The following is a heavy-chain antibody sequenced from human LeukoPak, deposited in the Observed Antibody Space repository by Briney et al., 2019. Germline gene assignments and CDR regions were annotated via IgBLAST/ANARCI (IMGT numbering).Heavy chain of an antibody. Sequence: PGGSLRLSCAASGFTFSSYSTNWVRQAPGKGLEWVSSISSSSSYIYYADSVKGRFTISRDNAKNSPYLQMNSLRAEDTAVYYCAREVGRRFDYWGQGTLVTVSS. V-gene: IGHV3-21*01. CDR2: ISSSSSYI. J-gene: IGHJ4*02. CDR3: AREVGRRFDY. CDR1: GFTFSSYS. D-gene: IGHD1-26*01.